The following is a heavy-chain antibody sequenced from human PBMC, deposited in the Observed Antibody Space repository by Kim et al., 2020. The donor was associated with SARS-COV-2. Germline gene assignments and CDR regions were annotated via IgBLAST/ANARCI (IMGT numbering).Heavy chain of an antibody. Sequence: SETLSLTCTVSGGSISSYYWSWIRQPPGKGLEWIGYIYYSGSTNYNPSLKSRVTISVDTSKNQFSLKLSSVTAADTAVYYCARELIGGGYYFDYWGQGTPVTVSS. J-gene: IGHJ4*02. CDR2: IYYSGST. D-gene: IGHD3-16*01. CDR3: ARELIGGGYYFDY. CDR1: GGSISSYY. V-gene: IGHV4-59*13.